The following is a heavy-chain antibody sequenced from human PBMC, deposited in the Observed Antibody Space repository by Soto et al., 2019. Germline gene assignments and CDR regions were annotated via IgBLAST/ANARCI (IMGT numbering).Heavy chain of an antibody. CDR3: AGGDNYYALGV. D-gene: IGHD2-15*01. CDR1: GSTFSNYI. V-gene: IGHV3-30-3*01. CDR2: ISYDGSNK. J-gene: IGHJ6*02. Sequence: QLQLVESGGGVVQPGTSLRLSCTASGSTFSNYIMHWVRQAPGKGLDWVAFISYDGSNKDYADSVEGRFTISRDNSKSPLYLQLXSLRXEDTAVYYCAGGDNYYALGVWGQGTTVTVSS.